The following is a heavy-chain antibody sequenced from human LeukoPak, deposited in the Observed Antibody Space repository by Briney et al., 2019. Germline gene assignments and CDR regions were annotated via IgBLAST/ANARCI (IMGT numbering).Heavy chain of an antibody. D-gene: IGHD1-26*01. CDR1: GYRFTDYW. CDR3: ARFSVGGTYYPNY. CDR2: IYPGDSDI. Sequence: GESLKISCKGSGYRFTDYWIGWVRQMPGKGLEWMGIIYPGDSDIRYSPSFQGQVTISADKSIRTAYLQWSSLKASDTAMYYCARFSVGGTYYPNYWGQGTLVSVSS. V-gene: IGHV5-51*01. J-gene: IGHJ4*02.